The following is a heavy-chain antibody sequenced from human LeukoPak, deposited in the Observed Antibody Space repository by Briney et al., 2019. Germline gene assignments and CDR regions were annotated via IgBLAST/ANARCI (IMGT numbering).Heavy chain of an antibody. CDR3: AKDQRFTA. D-gene: IGHD2-21*02. CDR1: GFTFSTSS. Sequence: GGSPRLSCATSGFTFSTSSINWVRQAPGKGLEWVASVSSTGNYIYYEDSMKGRFTISRDNSKNTLYLQMNSLRAEDTAVYYCAKDQRFTAGGQGTLVTVSS. J-gene: IGHJ4*02. CDR2: VSSTGNYI. V-gene: IGHV3-21*04.